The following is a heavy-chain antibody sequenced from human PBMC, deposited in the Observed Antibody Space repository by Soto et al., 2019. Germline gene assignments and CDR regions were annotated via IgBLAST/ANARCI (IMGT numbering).Heavy chain of an antibody. J-gene: IGHJ6*02. V-gene: IGHV3-30-3*01. Sequence: PGGSLRLSCAASGLTFSSYAMHWVRQAPGKGLEWVAVISYDGSNKYYADSVKGRFTISRDNSKNTLYLQMNSLRAEDTAVYYCARGVRGVGATFHYYYYGMDVWGQGTTVTVSS. CDR1: GLTFSSYA. CDR3: ARGVRGVGATFHYYYYGMDV. D-gene: IGHD1-26*01. CDR2: ISYDGSNK.